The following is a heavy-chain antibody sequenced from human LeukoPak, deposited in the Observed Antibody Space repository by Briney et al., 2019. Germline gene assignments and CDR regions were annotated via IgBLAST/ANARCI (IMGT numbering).Heavy chain of an antibody. CDR1: GFTFSSYS. V-gene: IGHV3-21*01. CDR3: ARVGGNDFWSGYPEY. J-gene: IGHJ4*02. D-gene: IGHD3-3*01. Sequence: GGSLRLSCAASGFTFSSYSMNWVRQAPGKGLEWVSSISSSSSYIYYADSVKGRFTISKDNAKNSLYLQMNSLRAEDTAVYYCARVGGNDFWSGYPEYWGQGTLVTVSS. CDR2: ISSSSSYI.